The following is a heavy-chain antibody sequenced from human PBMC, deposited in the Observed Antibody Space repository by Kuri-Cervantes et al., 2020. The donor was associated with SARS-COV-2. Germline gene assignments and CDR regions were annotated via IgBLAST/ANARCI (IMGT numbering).Heavy chain of an antibody. CDR3: AREMATIFSYDY. CDR1: GFTFSAYT. D-gene: IGHD5-24*01. V-gene: IGHV3-21*04. J-gene: IGHJ4*02. CDR2: ITRSSVYI. Sequence: GESLKISCVASGFTFSAYTLNWVRQAPGKGLEWVSSITRSSVYISYADSLKGRFTISRDNAKNSLYLQMNSLRAEDTALYYCAREMATIFSYDYWGQGTLVTVSS.